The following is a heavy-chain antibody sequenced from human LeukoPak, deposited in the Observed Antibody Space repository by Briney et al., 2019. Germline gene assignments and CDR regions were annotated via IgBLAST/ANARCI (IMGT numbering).Heavy chain of an antibody. V-gene: IGHV3-21*01. Sequence: PGGSLRLSCAAPGFTFSSHSMNWVRQAPGKGLEWVSSIGSSSSYIYYADSVKGRFTISRDNAKNSLYLQMNSLRADDTAVYYCARDRPSRRPGLVVDFWGQGTLVTVSS. CDR1: GFTFSSHS. CDR3: ARDRPSRRPGLVVDF. J-gene: IGHJ4*02. D-gene: IGHD5/OR15-5a*01. CDR2: IGSSSSYI.